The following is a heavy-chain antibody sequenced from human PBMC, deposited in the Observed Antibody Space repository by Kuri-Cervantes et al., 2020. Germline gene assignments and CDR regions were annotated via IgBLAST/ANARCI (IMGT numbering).Heavy chain of an antibody. D-gene: IGHD2-15*01. CDR2: IIPIFGTA. CDR3: ARGDEYCSGGSCYSEYYYGMDV. Sequence: SVKVSCKASGGTFSSYAISWVRQAPGQGLEWMGGIIPIFGTANYAQKFQGRVTITADESTSTAYMELSSLRSEDTAVYYCARGDEYCSGGSCYSEYYYGMDVWGQGTTVTVSS. CDR1: GGTFSSYA. V-gene: IGHV1-69*13. J-gene: IGHJ6*02.